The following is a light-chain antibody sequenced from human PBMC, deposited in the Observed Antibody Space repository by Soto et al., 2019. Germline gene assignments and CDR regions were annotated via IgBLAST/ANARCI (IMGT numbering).Light chain of an antibody. CDR3: SSYGGPNNSNYV. V-gene: IGLV2-8*01. J-gene: IGLJ1*01. Sequence: QSALTQPPSASGSPGQSVTISCTGTSSDVGAYNYVSWYQQHPGKAPKLMISEVNKRPSGVPDRFSGSKSGNTASLTVSGLQPEDEADYYCSSYGGPNNSNYVFGTGTK. CDR1: SSDVGAYNY. CDR2: EVN.